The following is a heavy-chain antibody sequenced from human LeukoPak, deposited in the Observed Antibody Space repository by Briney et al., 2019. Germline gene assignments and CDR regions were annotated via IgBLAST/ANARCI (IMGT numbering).Heavy chain of an antibody. Sequence: GGSLRLSCAASGFTFITYSMNWVRQAPGKGLEWVSYISSSSSTIYYADSVKGRFTISRDNAKNSLYLQMHSLRAEDTAVYYCARDKYYYDSSGYSSFDYWGQGTLVPVSS. CDR1: GFTFITYS. V-gene: IGHV3-48*01. J-gene: IGHJ4*02. CDR3: ARDKYYYDSSGYSSFDY. CDR2: ISSSSSTI. D-gene: IGHD3-22*01.